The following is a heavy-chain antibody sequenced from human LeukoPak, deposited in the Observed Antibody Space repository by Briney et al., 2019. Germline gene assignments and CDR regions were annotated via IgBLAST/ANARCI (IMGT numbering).Heavy chain of an antibody. V-gene: IGHV3-48*01. Sequence: GGSLRLSCAASGFTFSTYSINWVRQAPEKGLEWISYISTSSTIYYADSVKGRFTISRDNAKNSLYLQMNSLRAEDTAVYYCARSAVGASIPDYWGQGTLVTVSS. CDR2: ISTSSTI. J-gene: IGHJ4*02. CDR3: ARSAVGASIPDY. CDR1: GFTFSTYS. D-gene: IGHD1-26*01.